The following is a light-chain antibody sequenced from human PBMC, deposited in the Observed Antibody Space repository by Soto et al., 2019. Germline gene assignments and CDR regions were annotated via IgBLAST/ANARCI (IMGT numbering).Light chain of an antibody. CDR2: DAS. Sequence: DIQMTQSPSTLSASVGDRVTITCRASQSISSWLAWYQQKPGKAPKLLIYDASSLESGVPSRFSGSGSGPEFTLTISSLQPDDFATYYCQQYNSSTWTFGQGTKVEIK. V-gene: IGKV1-5*01. CDR3: QQYNSSTWT. CDR1: QSISSW. J-gene: IGKJ1*01.